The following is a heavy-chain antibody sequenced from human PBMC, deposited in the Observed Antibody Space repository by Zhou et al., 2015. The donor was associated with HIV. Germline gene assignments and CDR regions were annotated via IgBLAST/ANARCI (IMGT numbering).Heavy chain of an antibody. Sequence: LVQSGTEVRKPGSSVRVSCKASGGSFSTDGISWVRQAPGQGLEWVGGIIPISGAPNYARKFQGRLTINADESTTTAYMELSSLRSEDTAVYYCARGGRDGKNWFNSWGQGTLVTVSS. J-gene: IGHJ5*01. CDR3: ARGGRDGKNWFNS. CDR2: IIPISGAP. D-gene: IGHD5-24*01. V-gene: IGHV1-69*01. CDR1: GGSFSTDG.